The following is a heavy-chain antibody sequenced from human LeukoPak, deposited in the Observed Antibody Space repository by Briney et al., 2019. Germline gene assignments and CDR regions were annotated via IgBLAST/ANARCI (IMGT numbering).Heavy chain of an antibody. CDR3: ARAAIESYYYYYGMDV. Sequence: GGPLRLSCAASGFTFSSYWMSWVRQAPGKGLEWVANIKQDGSEKYYVDSVKGRFTISRDNAKNSLYLQMNSLRAEDTAVYYCARAAIESYYYYYGMDVWGQGTTVTVSS. D-gene: IGHD2-21*01. V-gene: IGHV3-7*01. J-gene: IGHJ6*02. CDR2: IKQDGSEK. CDR1: GFTFSSYW.